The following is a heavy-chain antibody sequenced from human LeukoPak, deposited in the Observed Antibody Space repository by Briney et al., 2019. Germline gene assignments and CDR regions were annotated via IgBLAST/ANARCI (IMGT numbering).Heavy chain of an antibody. V-gene: IGHV3-30-3*01. CDR2: ISYDGSNK. D-gene: IGHD1-14*01. CDR1: GFTFSSYA. CDR3: AREKFPEGDADYYYYYGMDV. Sequence: GGSLRPSCAASGFTFSSYAMHWVRQAPGKGLEWVAVISYDGSNKYYADSVKGRFTISRDNSKNTLYLQMNSLRAEDTAVYYCAREKFPEGDADYYYYYGMDVWGQGTTVTVSS. J-gene: IGHJ6*02.